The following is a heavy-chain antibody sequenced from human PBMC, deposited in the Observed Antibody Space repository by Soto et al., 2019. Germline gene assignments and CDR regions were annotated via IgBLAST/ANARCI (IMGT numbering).Heavy chain of an antibody. J-gene: IGHJ5*02. V-gene: IGHV4-39*01. D-gene: IGHD3-9*01. Sequence: ASETLSLTCTVSGGSLSSSSYYWGWIRQPPGKGLEWIGSIYYSGSTYYNPSLKSRVTISVDTSKNQFSLKLSSVTAADTAVYYCARVVNVLRYFDWLPPNWFDPWGQGTLVTVSS. CDR1: GGSLSSSSYY. CDR2: IYYSGST. CDR3: ARVVNVLRYFDWLPPNWFDP.